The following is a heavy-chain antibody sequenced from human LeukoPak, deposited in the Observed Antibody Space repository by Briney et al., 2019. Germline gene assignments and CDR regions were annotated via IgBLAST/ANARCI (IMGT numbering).Heavy chain of an antibody. V-gene: IGHV1-69*02. CDR3: ATESDYYDRSGYYPD. D-gene: IGHD3-22*01. CDR1: RGTFSSYP. J-gene: IGHJ4*02. CDR2: IIPILGIA. Sequence: GSSVKISCKASRGTFSSYPISLVRQAPGQGLGWLGTIIPILGIANDAQKFKSRVTITADQSTNTADPELSSPRSEDSRVDCCATESDYYDRSGYYPDWGQGTLVTVSS.